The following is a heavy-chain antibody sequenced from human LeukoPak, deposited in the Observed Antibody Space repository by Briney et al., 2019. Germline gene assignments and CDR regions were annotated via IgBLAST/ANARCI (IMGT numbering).Heavy chain of an antibody. J-gene: IGHJ4*02. Sequence: PGGSLRLSCAASGFTFSSYGMHWVRQAPGKGLEWVAVISYDGSNKYYADSVKGRFTISRDNSKNTLYLQMNSLRAEDTAVYYCARRLTGTTHGFDYWGQGTLVTVSS. V-gene: IGHV3-30*03. CDR2: ISYDGSNK. D-gene: IGHD1-20*01. CDR1: GFTFSSYG. CDR3: ARRLTGTTHGFDY.